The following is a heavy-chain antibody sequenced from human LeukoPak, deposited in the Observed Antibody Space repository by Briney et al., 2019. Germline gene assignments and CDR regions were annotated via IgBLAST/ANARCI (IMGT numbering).Heavy chain of an antibody. CDR2: FDPEDGKK. CDR1: GYSLTELC. V-gene: IGHV1-24*01. J-gene: IGHJ4*02. D-gene: IGHD3-3*01. CDR3: ATVPTFGVVSIGFDY. Sequence: ASVKVSCKVSGYSLTELCMHWVRQAPGEGLEWMGGFDPEDGKKIYDQRFQGKFTMTEDTFTDTAYMELISLRSEDTAMYYCATVPTFGVVSIGFDYWGQGTLVTVSS.